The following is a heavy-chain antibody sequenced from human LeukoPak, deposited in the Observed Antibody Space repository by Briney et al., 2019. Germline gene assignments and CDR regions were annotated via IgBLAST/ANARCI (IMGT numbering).Heavy chain of an antibody. J-gene: IGHJ4*02. CDR2: IIPIFGTV. D-gene: IGHD3-22*01. CDR3: ASLTRVDSSGYLDY. Sequence: GASVKVSCKASGVTFSSYAISWVRQAPGQGLEWMGGIIPIFGTVNYAQKFQGRVTITTDESTSTAYMELSSLRSEDTAVYYCASLTRVDSSGYLDYWGQGTLLGVSS. V-gene: IGHV1-69*05. CDR1: GVTFSSYA.